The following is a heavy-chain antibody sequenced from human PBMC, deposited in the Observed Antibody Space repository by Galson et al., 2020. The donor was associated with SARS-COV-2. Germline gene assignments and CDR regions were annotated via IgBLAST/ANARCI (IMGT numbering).Heavy chain of an antibody. Sequence: SGPTLVKPTQTLTLTCTFSGFSLSTSGMCVSRIRQPPGKALEWLALIDWDDDKYYSTSLKTRLTISKDTSKNQVVLTMTDMDPVYTAAYYCERISGVVRDLVLGGIYYYYGMDVWGQGATVAVS. CDR3: ERISGVVRDLVLGGIYYYYGMDV. D-gene: IGHD3-10*01. J-gene: IGHJ6*02. CDR2: IDWDDDK. CDR1: GFSLSTSGMC. V-gene: IGHV2-70*01.